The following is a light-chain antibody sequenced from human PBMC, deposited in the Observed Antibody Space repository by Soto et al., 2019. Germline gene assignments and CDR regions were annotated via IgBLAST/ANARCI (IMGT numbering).Light chain of an antibody. CDR3: QQSYSTPRT. V-gene: IGKV1-39*01. J-gene: IGKJ4*01. Sequence: PSSLSASVGDRVTITCRASQTISSYLNWYQQKPGKAPNLLIYAASTLQSGVPSRFSGSGSGTDFTLTISSLQPEDFATYYCQQSYSTPRTFGGGTKVDIK. CDR2: AAS. CDR1: QTISSY.